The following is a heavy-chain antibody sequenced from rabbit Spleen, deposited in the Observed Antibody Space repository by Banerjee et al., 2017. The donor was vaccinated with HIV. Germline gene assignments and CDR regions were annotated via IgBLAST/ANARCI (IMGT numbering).Heavy chain of an antibody. V-gene: IGHV1S45*01. J-gene: IGHJ2*01. CDR3: ARTCGGSGFDP. CDR1: GFSFSSSYY. CDR2: IDAGSSGTT. D-gene: IGHD8-1*01. Sequence: QEQLEESGGGLVQPEGSLTLACTASGFSFSSSYYMCWVRQTPGKGLEWIACIDAGSSGTTYYASWAKGRFTISKTSSTTVTLQMTSLTAADTATYFCARTCGGSGFDPWGPGTLVTVS.